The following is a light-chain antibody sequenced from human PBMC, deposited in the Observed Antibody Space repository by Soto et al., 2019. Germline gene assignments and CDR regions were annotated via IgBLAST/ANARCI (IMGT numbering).Light chain of an antibody. J-gene: IGKJ5*01. CDR2: GAS. Sequence: EVVLTQSPAALSLSPGERATLSCRASQSVDSNLAWYQQKPGQTPRLLIYGASTRPTGIPARFSGSGSGTDFTLTISRLEPEDSAVYYCQQYGNLMYTFGQGTRLEIK. CDR1: QSVDSN. CDR3: QQYGNLMYT. V-gene: IGKV3-20*01.